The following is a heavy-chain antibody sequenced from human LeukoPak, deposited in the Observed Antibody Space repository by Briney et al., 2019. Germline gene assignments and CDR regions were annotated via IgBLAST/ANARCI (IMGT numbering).Heavy chain of an antibody. D-gene: IGHD6-19*01. J-gene: IGHJ3*02. CDR1: GFTFSDYY. Sequence: PGGSLRLSCTASGFTFSDYYMSWIRQAPGKGLEWVSYISGSGSTTYYADSVKGRFTISRDNSKNTLYLQMNSLRAEDTAVYYCARGQWLVLDAFDIWGQGTMVTVSS. V-gene: IGHV3-11*04. CDR2: ISGSGSTT. CDR3: ARGQWLVLDAFDI.